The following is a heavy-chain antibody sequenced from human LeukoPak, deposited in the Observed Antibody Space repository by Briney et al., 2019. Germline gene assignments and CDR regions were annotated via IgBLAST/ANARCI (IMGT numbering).Heavy chain of an antibody. CDR1: GFTFSSYA. V-gene: IGHV3-23*01. J-gene: IGHJ5*02. Sequence: GGSLRLPCAAPGFTFSSYAMSWVRQAPGKGLEWVSAISGSGGSTYYADSVKGRFTISRDNSKNTLYLQMNSLRAEDTAVYYCAKDYHDSSGYYPNWFDPWGQGTLVTVSS. CDR3: AKDYHDSSGYYPNWFDP. CDR2: ISGSGGST. D-gene: IGHD3-22*01.